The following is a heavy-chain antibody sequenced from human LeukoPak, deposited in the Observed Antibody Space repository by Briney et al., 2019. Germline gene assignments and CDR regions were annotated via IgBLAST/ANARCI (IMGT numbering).Heavy chain of an antibody. V-gene: IGHV3-21*01. J-gene: IGHJ4*02. CDR3: ARDKKSGESSEIDY. D-gene: IGHD3-10*01. CDR2: ISSGGSAI. Sequence: GSLRLSCAASGFTFSSYSMNWVRQAPGKGPEWVSSISSGGSAIYYADSVKGRFTVSRDNAKNTLNLQMNSLRAEDTAVYYCARDKKSGESSEIDYWGQGTLVTVSS. CDR1: GFTFSSYS.